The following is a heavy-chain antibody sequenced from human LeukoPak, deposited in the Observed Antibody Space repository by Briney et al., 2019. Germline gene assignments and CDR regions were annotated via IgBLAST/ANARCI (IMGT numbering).Heavy chain of an antibody. Sequence: GGSLRLFCAASGFSFSDHFMDWVRQAPGKGLEWVGRVRRKVDSYTTEYAASVKGRFTISRDDSKNLLYLQMNSLTIDDTAVYYCASVSARFCFDHWGQGTQVTVSS. CDR1: GFSFSDHF. J-gene: IGHJ4*02. CDR3: ASVSARFCFDH. V-gene: IGHV3-72*01. CDR2: VRRKVDSYTT. D-gene: IGHD3-10*01.